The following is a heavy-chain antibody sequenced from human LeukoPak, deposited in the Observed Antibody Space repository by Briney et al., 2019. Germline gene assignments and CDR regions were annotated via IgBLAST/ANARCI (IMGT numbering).Heavy chain of an antibody. CDR1: GFTSSNYA. CDR3: AKDGQSSTSCYPACGYYYYGMDV. CDR2: IGGSGRST. V-gene: IGHV3-23*01. D-gene: IGHD2-2*01. J-gene: IGHJ6*02. Sequence: PGGSLRLSCVASGFTSSNYAMTWVRQAPGKGLEWVSAIGGSGRSTYYADSVKGRFTISRDNSKNTLYLQMNSLRVEDTAVYYCAKDGQSSTSCYPACGYYYYGMDVWGQGTTVTVSS.